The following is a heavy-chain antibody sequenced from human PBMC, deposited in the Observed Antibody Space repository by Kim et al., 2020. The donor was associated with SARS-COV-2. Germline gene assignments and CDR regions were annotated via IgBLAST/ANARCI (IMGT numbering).Heavy chain of an antibody. CDR2: INHSGST. CDR3: ARLYYYDSSGYYPALDY. CDR1: GGSFSGYY. Sequence: SETLSLTCAVYGGSFSGYYWSWIRQPPGKGLEWIGEINHSGSTNYNPSLKSRVTISVDTSKNQFSLKLSSVTAADTAVYYCARLYYYDSSGYYPALDYWGQGTLVTVSS. D-gene: IGHD3-22*01. J-gene: IGHJ4*02. V-gene: IGHV4-34*01.